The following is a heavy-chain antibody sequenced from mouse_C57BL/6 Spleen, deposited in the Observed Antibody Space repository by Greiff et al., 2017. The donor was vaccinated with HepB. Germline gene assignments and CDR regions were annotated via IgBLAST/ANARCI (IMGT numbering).Heavy chain of an antibody. CDR3: ARHTKPYFDY. Sequence: EVKLMESGGDLVKPGGSLKLSCAASGFTFSSYGMSWVRQTPDKRLEWVATISSGGSYTYYPDSVKGRFTISRDNAKNTLYLQMSSLKSEDTAMYYCARHTKPYFDYWGQGTTLTVSS. CDR1: GFTFSSYG. J-gene: IGHJ2*01. V-gene: IGHV5-6*01. CDR2: ISSGGSYT.